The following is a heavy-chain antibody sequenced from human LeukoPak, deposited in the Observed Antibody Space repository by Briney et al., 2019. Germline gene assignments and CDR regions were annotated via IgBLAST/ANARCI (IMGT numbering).Heavy chain of an antibody. CDR2: IFYSGST. D-gene: IGHD6-19*01. CDR1: GGSISSSSYY. J-gene: IGHJ5*02. CDR3: ARVGGQQWLVLS. V-gene: IGHV4-39*02. Sequence: SETLSLTCTVSGGSISSSSYYWGWIRQPPGKGLEWIGSIFYSGSTYYNPSLKSRVTISVDTSKNHFSLKLSSVTAADTAVYYCARVGGQQWLVLSWGQGTLVTVSS.